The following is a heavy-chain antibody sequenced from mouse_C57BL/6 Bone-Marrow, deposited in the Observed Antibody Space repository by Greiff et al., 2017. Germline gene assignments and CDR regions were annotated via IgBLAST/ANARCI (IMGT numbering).Heavy chain of an antibody. J-gene: IGHJ2*01. CDR3: ARLVIYYYGSSGGDCDY. D-gene: IGHD1-1*01. Sequence: VQLQQSGAELARPGASVKMSCKASGYTFTSYTMHWVKQRPGQGLEWIGYINPSSGYTKYNQKFKDKATLTADKSSSQAYMQLSSLTSEDSAVYDCARLVIYYYGSSGGDCDYWGQGTTLTVSS. V-gene: IGHV1-4*01. CDR2: INPSSGYT. CDR1: GYTFTSYT.